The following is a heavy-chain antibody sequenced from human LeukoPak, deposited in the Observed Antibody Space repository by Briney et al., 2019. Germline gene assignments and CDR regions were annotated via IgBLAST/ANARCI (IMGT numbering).Heavy chain of an antibody. D-gene: IGHD5-24*01. J-gene: IGHJ4*02. CDR2: ISSSSSTI. CDR3: AKDAHPPRDGYNPYYFDY. Sequence: GGSLRLSCAASGFTFSSYSMNWVRQAPGKGLEWVSYISSSSSTIYYADSVKGRFTISRDNSKNTVYLQMNSLRAEDTAVYYCAKDAHPPRDGYNPYYFDYWGQGTLVTVSS. CDR1: GFTFSSYS. V-gene: IGHV3-48*01.